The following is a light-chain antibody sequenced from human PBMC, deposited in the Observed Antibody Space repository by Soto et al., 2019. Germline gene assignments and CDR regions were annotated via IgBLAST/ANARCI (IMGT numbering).Light chain of an antibody. CDR1: NSNIGSHS. Sequence: QSVLTQPPSASGTPGQRVTISCSGSNSNIGSHSVYWYQQLPGTAPRVLIYWNNQRPSGVPERFSGSKSGTSASLAISGLRSEDEADYYCAAWDDSLRGLLFGGGTKLTVL. CDR3: AAWDDSLRGLL. J-gene: IGLJ2*01. CDR2: WNN. V-gene: IGLV1-47*01.